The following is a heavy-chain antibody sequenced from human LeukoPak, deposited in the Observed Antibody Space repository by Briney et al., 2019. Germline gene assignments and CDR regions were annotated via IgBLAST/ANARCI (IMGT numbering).Heavy chain of an antibody. V-gene: IGHV4-59*01. CDR1: DGSISSYY. J-gene: IGHJ4*02. CDR2: IYYSGST. Sequence: SETLSLTCTVSDGSISSYYWSWIRQPPGKGLEWIGYIYYSGSTNYNPSLRSRVTISVDTSKNQFSLQLSSVTAADTAVYYCARDARGYYDSPFDYWGQGTLVTVSS. D-gene: IGHD3-22*01. CDR3: ARDARGYYDSPFDY.